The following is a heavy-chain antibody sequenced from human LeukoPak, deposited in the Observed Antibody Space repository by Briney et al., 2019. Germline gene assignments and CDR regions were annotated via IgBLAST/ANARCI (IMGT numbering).Heavy chain of an antibody. Sequence: PGRSLRLSCAASGFTFSSYAIHWVRQAPGKGLEWVAVISYDGSNKYYADSVKGRFTISRDNSKNTLYLQMNSLRAEDTAVYYCARVSKTWEPRLYGMDVWGQGTTVTVSS. CDR3: ARVSKTWEPRLYGMDV. V-gene: IGHV3-30-3*01. D-gene: IGHD1-26*01. CDR2: ISYDGSNK. J-gene: IGHJ6*02. CDR1: GFTFSSYA.